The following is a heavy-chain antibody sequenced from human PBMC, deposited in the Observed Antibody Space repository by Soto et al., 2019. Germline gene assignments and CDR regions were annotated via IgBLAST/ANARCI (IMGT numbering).Heavy chain of an antibody. CDR2: ISSSSSYI. CDR3: ARCSDYGDYDAFDI. CDR1: GFTFSSYS. Sequence: GGSLRLSCAASGFTFSSYSMNWVRQAPGKGLEWVSSISSSSSYIYYADSVKGRFTISRDNAKNSLYLQMNSLRAEDTAVYSCARCSDYGDYDAFDIWGQGTMVTVSS. D-gene: IGHD4-17*01. V-gene: IGHV3-21*01. J-gene: IGHJ3*02.